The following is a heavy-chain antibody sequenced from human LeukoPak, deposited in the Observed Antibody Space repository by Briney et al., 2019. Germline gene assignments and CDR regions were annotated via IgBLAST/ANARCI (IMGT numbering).Heavy chain of an antibody. D-gene: IGHD6-19*01. J-gene: IGHJ6*02. CDR1: GGSISSRSYY. V-gene: IGHV4-39*01. CDR3: AKISSAWEIFYYDMDV. Sequence: SETLSLTCTVFGGSISSRSYYWGWIRQPPGKGLEYIGNIYYSGSTYQNPSLKSRVTISVDTSKHQLSLKLSSVTAADTAVYYCAKISSAWEIFYYDMDVWGQGTTVTVSS. CDR2: IYYSGST.